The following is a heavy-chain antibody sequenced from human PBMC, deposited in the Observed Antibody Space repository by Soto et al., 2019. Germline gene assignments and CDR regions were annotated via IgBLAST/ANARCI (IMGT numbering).Heavy chain of an antibody. V-gene: IGHV4-34*01. CDR1: GGSFSGYY. D-gene: IGHD6-13*01. CDR3: AIGAGRARPNWFDP. CDR2: INHSGST. Sequence: SETLSLTCAVYGGSFSGYYWSWIRQPPGKGLEWIGEINHSGSTNYNPSLKSRVTISVDTSKNQFSLKLSSVTAADTAVYYCAIGAGRARPNWFDPWGKGTLVTVSS. J-gene: IGHJ5*02.